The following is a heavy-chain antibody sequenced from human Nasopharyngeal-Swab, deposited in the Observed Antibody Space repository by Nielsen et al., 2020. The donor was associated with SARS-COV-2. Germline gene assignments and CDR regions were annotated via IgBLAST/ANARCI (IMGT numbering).Heavy chain of an antibody. CDR1: DASISGNNYY. Sequence: SETLSLTCTVSDASISGNNYYWGWVRQPPGKGLEWIGNIYFRGNTYYNPTLRGRVTLSVDPSKISLRLSSVTAADTAVYYCVSWTSTVKCLGDCYYYYYHTDVWGKGTTVTVSS. D-gene: IGHD2-21*02. CDR2: IYFRGNT. CDR3: VSWTSTVKCLGDCYYYYYHTDV. J-gene: IGHJ6*03. V-gene: IGHV4-39*01.